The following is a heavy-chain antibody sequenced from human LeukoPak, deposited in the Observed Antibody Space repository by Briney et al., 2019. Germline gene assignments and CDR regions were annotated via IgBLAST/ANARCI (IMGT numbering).Heavy chain of an antibody. V-gene: IGHV3-64*01. CDR3: LREGDYGPFDY. D-gene: IGHD4-17*01. J-gene: IGHJ4*02. CDR1: GFTFSSYA. Sequence: GGSLRLSCAASGFTFSSYAMHWVRQAPGKGLEYVSAISSDGGSTYYAHSVKGRFTISRDNPQNTPYLQMGSLIAEDMAVYYCLREGDYGPFDYWGQGTLVTVSS. CDR2: ISSDGGST.